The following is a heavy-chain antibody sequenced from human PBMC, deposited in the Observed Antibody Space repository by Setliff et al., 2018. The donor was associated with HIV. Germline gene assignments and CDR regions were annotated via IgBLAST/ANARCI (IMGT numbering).Heavy chain of an antibody. CDR2: ISYSGTT. J-gene: IGHJ4*02. Sequence: SETLSLTCSVSGGSISSSSYYWGWIRQPPGKGLEWIGFISYSGTTYYNPSLRSRVTVSVDTSKNQFSLKLSSVTAADTAVYYCARPSLGIGGGSMFNNWGQGTLVTVSS. D-gene: IGHD3-3*01. CDR1: GGSISSSSYY. CDR3: ARPSLGIGGGSMFNN. V-gene: IGHV4-39*01.